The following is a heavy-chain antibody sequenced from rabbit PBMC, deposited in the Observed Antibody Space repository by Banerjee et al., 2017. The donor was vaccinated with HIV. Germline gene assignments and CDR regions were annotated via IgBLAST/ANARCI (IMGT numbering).Heavy chain of an antibody. CDR3: ARGDGAYAGYDGL. V-gene: IGHV1S45*01. CDR1: GFDLSSYA. J-gene: IGHJ4*01. Sequence: QEQLVEYGGDLVQPEGSLTLTCKASGFDLSSYAMSWVRQAPGKGLEWIGCIGTGSSGSTYYASWAKGRFTISKTSSTTVTLQMTSLTAADTATYFCARGDGAYAGYDGLWGPGTLVTVS. CDR2: IGTGSSGST. D-gene: IGHD7-1*01.